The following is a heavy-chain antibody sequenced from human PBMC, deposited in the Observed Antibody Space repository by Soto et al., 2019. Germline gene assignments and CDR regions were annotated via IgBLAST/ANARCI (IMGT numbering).Heavy chain of an antibody. D-gene: IGHD3-10*01. CDR3: AKGLYYGSGSYSPYGMDV. CDR2: VSPPFRTS. CDR1: GVSFNNNG. J-gene: IGHJ6*02. Sequence: QVQLVQSGAEVKKPGSSVKVSCKTSGVSFNNNGIGWVRQAPGHGLEWMGGVSPPFRTSNYARKFQGRISITGEPSQGTVQMELSNLTSEDKAPYYCAKGLYYGSGSYSPYGMDVWGQGTTVTVSS. V-gene: IGHV1-69*01.